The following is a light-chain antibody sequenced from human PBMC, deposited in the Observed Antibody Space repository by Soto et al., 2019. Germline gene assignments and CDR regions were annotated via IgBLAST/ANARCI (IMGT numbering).Light chain of an antibody. CDR3: SSYAGSNTVL. V-gene: IGLV2-8*01. CDR2: EVT. CDR1: SSDVGAYNY. Sequence: QSALTQPPSASGSPGQSVTISCTGTSSDVGAYNYVSWYQQHPGKAPKLMIYEVTKRPSGVPDRCAGSKSGNTASLTVSGLQAADEADYYCSSYAGSNTVLFGGGTKLTVL. J-gene: IGLJ2*01.